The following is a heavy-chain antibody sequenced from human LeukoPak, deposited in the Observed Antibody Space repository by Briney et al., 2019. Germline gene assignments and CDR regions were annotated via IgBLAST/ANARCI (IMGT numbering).Heavy chain of an antibody. D-gene: IGHD5-24*01. CDR2: INSDGSST. CDR3: ARDLEVEARGMDV. V-gene: IGHV3-74*01. CDR1: GXXXXSYW. J-gene: IGHJ6*02. Sequence: SGXXXXSYWMHWVRHAPGKGLVWVSRINSDGSSTSYADSVKGRFTISRDNAKNTLYLQMNSLRAEDTAVYYCARDLEVEARGMDVWGQGTTVTVSS.